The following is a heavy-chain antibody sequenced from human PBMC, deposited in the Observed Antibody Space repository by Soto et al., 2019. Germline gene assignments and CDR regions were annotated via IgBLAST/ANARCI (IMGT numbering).Heavy chain of an antibody. V-gene: IGHV3-30*18. CDR2: ISNDGSKK. Sequence: QVHLVESGGGVVQPGRSLRLACAVSGFRFSDYGMHWVRQAPGKGLEWGAVISNDGSKKYYGDSVQGRFTISRDDSKSTVYVQMDSPKPEDTAVYYCAKTRRGYDMFFYGLDVWGQGTTVTVSS. CDR1: GFRFSDYG. D-gene: IGHD5-12*01. CDR3: AKTRRGYDMFFYGLDV. J-gene: IGHJ6*02.